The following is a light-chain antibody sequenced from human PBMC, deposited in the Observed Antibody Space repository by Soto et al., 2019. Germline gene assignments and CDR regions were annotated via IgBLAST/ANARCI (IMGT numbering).Light chain of an antibody. J-gene: IGLJ1*01. V-gene: IGLV1-40*01. CDR3: QSYDSSLSAFYV. CDR1: SSNIGAGYD. Sequence: QSVLTQPPSVSGAPGQRVTTSCTGSSSNIGAGYDVHWYQQLPGTAPKLLIYGNSNRPSGVPDRFSGSKSGTSASLAITGLQAEDEADYYCQSYDSSLSAFYVFGTGTKLTVL. CDR2: GNS.